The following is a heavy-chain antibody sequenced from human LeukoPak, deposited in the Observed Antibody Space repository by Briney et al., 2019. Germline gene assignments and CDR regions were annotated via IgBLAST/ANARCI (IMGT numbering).Heavy chain of an antibody. CDR3: TTVRTY. D-gene: IGHD4-17*01. CDR2: IAAKGDGGTT. Sequence: PGGSLRLPCAASGFTFSNTWMNWVRQAPGKGLEWVGRIAAKGDGGTTDYAAPVKGRFTISRDDSKNTLYLQMNSLKTEDTAVYYCTTVRTYWGQGTLVTVSS. CDR1: GFTFSNTW. J-gene: IGHJ4*02. V-gene: IGHV3-15*04.